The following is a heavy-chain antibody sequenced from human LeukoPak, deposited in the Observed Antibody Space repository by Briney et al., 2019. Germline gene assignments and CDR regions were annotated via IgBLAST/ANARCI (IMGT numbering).Heavy chain of an antibody. V-gene: IGHV1-69*04. D-gene: IGHD5-24*01. CDR3: ARDHEMGGMDV. J-gene: IGHJ6*02. CDR2: IIPILGIA. Sequence: GASVKVSCKASGGTFSSYTISWVRQAPGQGLEWMGRIIPILGIANYAQKFQGRVTITAGKSTSTAYMELSSLRSEDTAVYYCARDHEMGGMDVWGQGTTVTVSS. CDR1: GGTFSSYT.